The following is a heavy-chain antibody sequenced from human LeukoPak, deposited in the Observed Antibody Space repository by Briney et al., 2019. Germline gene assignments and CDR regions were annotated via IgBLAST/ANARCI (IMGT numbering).Heavy chain of an antibody. D-gene: IGHD3-22*01. CDR3: AKADRNYYDSSGYYSYFDY. J-gene: IGHJ4*02. V-gene: IGHV3-23*01. Sequence: GGSLRLSCAASGFTFSSYAMSWVRQAPGKGLEWVSAISGSGGSTYYADSVKGRFTISSDNSKNTLYLQMNSLRAEDTAVYYCAKADRNYYDSSGYYSYFDYWGQGTLVTVSS. CDR1: GFTFSSYA. CDR2: ISGSGGST.